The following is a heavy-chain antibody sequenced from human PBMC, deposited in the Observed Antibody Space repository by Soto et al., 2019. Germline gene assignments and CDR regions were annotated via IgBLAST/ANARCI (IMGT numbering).Heavy chain of an antibody. J-gene: IGHJ4*02. D-gene: IGHD3-3*01. CDR2: ISSSSSTI. Sequence: GGSLRLSCAASGFTFSSYSMNWVRQAPGKGLEWVSYISSSSSTIYYADSVKGRFTISRDNAKNSLDLQMNSLRAEDTAVYYCARDGKDYDFWSGYPKAKSFDYWGKGTLVTVSS. V-gene: IGHV3-48*01. CDR1: GFTFSSYS. CDR3: ARDGKDYDFWSGYPKAKSFDY.